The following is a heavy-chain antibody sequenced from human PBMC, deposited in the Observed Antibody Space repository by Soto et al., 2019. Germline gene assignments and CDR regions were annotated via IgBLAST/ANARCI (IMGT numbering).Heavy chain of an antibody. D-gene: IGHD3-22*01. CDR1: GYTFTSYD. J-gene: IGHJ4*02. Sequence: ASVKVSCKASGYTFTSYDINWVRQATGQGLEWMGWMNPNSGNTGYAQKFQGRVTMTRNTSISTAYMELSSLRSEDTAVYYCARDLLYYYDSSGYPDYWGQGTLVTVSS. CDR2: MNPNSGNT. CDR3: ARDLLYYYDSSGYPDY. V-gene: IGHV1-8*01.